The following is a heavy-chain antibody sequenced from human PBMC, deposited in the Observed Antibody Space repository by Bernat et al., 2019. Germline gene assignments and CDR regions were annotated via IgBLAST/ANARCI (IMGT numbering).Heavy chain of an antibody. CDR3: ARAGYYYYYGMDV. CDR2: IKQDGSEK. Sequence: VQLVESGGGVVQPGRSLRLSCAASGFTFSSYWMSWVRQAPGKGLEWVANIKQDGSEKYYVDSVKGRFTISRDNAKNSLYLQMNSLRAEDTAVYYCARAGYYYYYGMDVWGQGTTVTVSS. D-gene: IGHD1-1*01. J-gene: IGHJ6*02. V-gene: IGHV3-7*03. CDR1: GFTFSSYW.